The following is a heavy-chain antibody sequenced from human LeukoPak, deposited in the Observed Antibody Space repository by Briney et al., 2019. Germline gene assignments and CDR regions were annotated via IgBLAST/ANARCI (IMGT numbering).Heavy chain of an antibody. CDR2: IWYDGSNK. CDR3: ARELEIAVAGTLGY. D-gene: IGHD6-19*01. Sequence: GGSLRLSCAASGFTFSSYAMHWVRQAPGKGLEWVAVIWYDGSNKYYADSVKGRFTISRDHSKNTLYLQMKSLRAEDTAVYYCARELEIAVAGTLGYWGQGTLVTVSS. J-gene: IGHJ4*02. CDR1: GFTFSSYA. V-gene: IGHV3-33*01.